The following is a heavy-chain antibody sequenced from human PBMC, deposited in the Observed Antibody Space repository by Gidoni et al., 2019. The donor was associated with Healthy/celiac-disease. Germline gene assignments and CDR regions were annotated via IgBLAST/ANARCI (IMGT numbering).Heavy chain of an antibody. D-gene: IGHD2-15*01. CDR2: IIPIFGSA. CDR1: GGTFSSYA. CDR3: ARDRLGVLCSGGSCYSGYFDY. J-gene: IGHJ4*02. Sequence: QVQLVQSGAEVKKPGSSVKVSCKASGGTFSSYAISWVRPAPGHGLEWMGGIIPIFGSANYAQTFQGRVTITADESTSTAYMELSSLRSEDTAVYYCARDRLGVLCSGGSCYSGYFDYWGQGTLVTVSS. V-gene: IGHV1-69*12.